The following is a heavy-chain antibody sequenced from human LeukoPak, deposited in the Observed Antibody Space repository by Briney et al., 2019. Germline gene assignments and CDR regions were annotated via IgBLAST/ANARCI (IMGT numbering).Heavy chain of an antibody. D-gene: IGHD2-2*01. CDR3: ARGKDIVVVPAAISAGLPRSVY. CDR1: GGSFSGYY. J-gene: IGHJ4*02. Sequence: SETLSLTCGVYGGSFSGYYWSWIRQPPGKGLEWIGEINHSGSTNYNPSLKSRVTISVDTSKNQFSLKLSSVTAADTAVYYCARGKDIVVVPAAISAGLPRSVYWGQGTLVTVSS. CDR2: INHSGST. V-gene: IGHV4-34*01.